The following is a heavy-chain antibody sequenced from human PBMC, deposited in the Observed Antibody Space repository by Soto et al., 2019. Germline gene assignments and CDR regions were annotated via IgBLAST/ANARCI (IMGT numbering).Heavy chain of an antibody. CDR2: ISGSGGST. V-gene: IGHV3-23*01. J-gene: IGHJ6*03. CDR3: AKGRRGIYDFWSGYSANYYYYYMDV. CDR1: GFTFSSYA. D-gene: IGHD3-3*01. Sequence: GSLRLSCAASGFTFSSYAMSWVRQAPGKGLEWVSAISGSGGSTYYADSVKGRFTISRDNSKNTLYLQMNSLRAEDTAVYYCAKGRRGIYDFWSGYSANYYYYYMDVWGKGTTVTVSS.